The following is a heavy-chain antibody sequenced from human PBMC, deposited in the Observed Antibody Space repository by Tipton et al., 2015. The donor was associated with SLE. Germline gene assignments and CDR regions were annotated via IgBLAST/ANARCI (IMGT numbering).Heavy chain of an antibody. CDR1: GFTFDDYT. CDR2: ISWDGGST. CDR3: AKDGLTTVTTSPRDYYGMDV. V-gene: IGHV3-43*01. D-gene: IGHD4-17*01. Sequence: SLRLSCAASGFTFDDYTVHWVRQAPGKGLEWVSLISWDGGSTYYADSVKGRFTISRDNSKNSLYLQMNSLRTEDTALYYCAKDGLTTVTTSPRDYYGMDVWGQGTTVTVSS. J-gene: IGHJ6*02.